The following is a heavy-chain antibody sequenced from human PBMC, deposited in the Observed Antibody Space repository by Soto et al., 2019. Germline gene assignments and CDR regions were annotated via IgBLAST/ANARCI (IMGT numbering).Heavy chain of an antibody. CDR2: ISYDGSNK. D-gene: IGHD3-22*01. J-gene: IGHJ4*02. CDR1: GFTFSSYA. Sequence: GGSLRLSCAASGFTFSSYAMHWVRQAPGKGLEWVAVISYDGSNKYYADSVKGRFTISRDNSKNTLYLQMNSLRAEDTAVYYCARSSPPGYYYDSSGYPYYFDYWGQGTLVTVSS. CDR3: ARSSPPGYYYDSSGYPYYFDY. V-gene: IGHV3-30-3*01.